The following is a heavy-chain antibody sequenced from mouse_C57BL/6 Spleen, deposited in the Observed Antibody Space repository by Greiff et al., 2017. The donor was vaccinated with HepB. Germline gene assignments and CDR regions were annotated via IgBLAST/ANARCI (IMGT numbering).Heavy chain of an antibody. J-gene: IGHJ2*01. CDR2: ISSGGDYI. CDR3: TRVNYSNFFFDY. D-gene: IGHD2-5*01. V-gene: IGHV5-9-1*02. Sequence: EVKVVESGEGLVKPGGSLKLSCAASGFTFSSYAMSWVRQTPEKRLEWVAYISSGGDYIYYADTVKGRFTISRDNARNTLYLQMSSLKSEDTAMYYCTRVNYSNFFFDYWGQGTTLTVSS. CDR1: GFTFSSYA.